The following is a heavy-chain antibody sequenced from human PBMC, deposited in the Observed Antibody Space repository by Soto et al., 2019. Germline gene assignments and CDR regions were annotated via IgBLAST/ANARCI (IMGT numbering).Heavy chain of an antibody. CDR3: ARLPKTGYYFDY. CDR2: IYYSGNT. Sequence: PSETLSLTCTVSGGSISTNTYYWGWLRQPPGKGLEWIGNIYYSGNTYYNPSLKSRVTISVDTSKNQFSLKLSSVTAADTAVYYCARLPKTGYYFDYWGQGTLVTVS. CDR1: GGSISTNTYY. V-gene: IGHV4-39*01. J-gene: IGHJ4*02.